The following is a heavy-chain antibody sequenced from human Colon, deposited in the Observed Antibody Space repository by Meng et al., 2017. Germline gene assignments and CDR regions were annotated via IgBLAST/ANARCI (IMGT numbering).Heavy chain of an antibody. CDR3: ARVGCSGGSCYSERYYFDY. D-gene: IGHD2-15*01. CDR2: ISSSGSTI. Sequence: GESLKSAGAASGGTVSSYEMNWVRQAPGKGLEWVSYISSSGSTIYYADSVKGRFTISRDNAKNSLYLQMNSLRAEDTAVYYCARVGCSGGSCYSERYYFDYWGQGTLVTVSS. J-gene: IGHJ4*02. CDR1: GGTVSSYE. V-gene: IGHV3-48*03.